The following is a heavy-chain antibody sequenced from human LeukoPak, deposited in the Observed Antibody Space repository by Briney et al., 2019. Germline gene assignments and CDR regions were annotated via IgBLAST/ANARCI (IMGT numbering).Heavy chain of an antibody. CDR1: GYTFTSHG. CDR3: ARGGSSSWSSDY. Sequence: ASVKVSCRASGYTFTSHGISWVRQAPGQGLEWMGWISGYNGDTKYAQKFQGRVTITTDESTSTAYMELSSLRSEDTAVYYCARGGSSSWSSDYWGQGTLVTVSS. J-gene: IGHJ4*02. V-gene: IGHV1-18*01. CDR2: ISGYNGDT. D-gene: IGHD6-13*01.